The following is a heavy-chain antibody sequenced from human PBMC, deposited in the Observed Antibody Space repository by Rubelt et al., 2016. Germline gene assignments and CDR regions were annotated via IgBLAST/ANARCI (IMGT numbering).Heavy chain of an antibody. Sequence: GGGLVQPGGSLRLSCAVSGFTFSTNWMNWVRQAPGKGLEWVANIKRDGSEKYYVDSVRGRFTISRDNAKNTLYLQMNSLRAEDTAVYYCARDASSSRVDDFDCWGQGTLVTVSS. CDR1: GFTFSTNW. V-gene: IGHV3-7*01. CDR2: IKRDGSEK. D-gene: IGHD6-13*01. CDR3: ARDASSSRVDDFDC. J-gene: IGHJ4*02.